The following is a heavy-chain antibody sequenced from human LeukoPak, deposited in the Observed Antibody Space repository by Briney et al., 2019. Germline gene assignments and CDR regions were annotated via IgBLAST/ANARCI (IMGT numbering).Heavy chain of an antibody. D-gene: IGHD2-15*01. CDR1: GYTFTNYD. Sequence: ASVKVSCKASGYTFTNYDINWVRQATGQGLEWMGWMNPNSGNTGYAQKFQGRVTMTRNTSISTAYMELSSLRSEDTAVYYCARGRYCSGGSCYGIASWFDPWGQGTLVTVSS. J-gene: IGHJ5*02. CDR3: ARGRYCSGGSCYGIASWFDP. V-gene: IGHV1-8*02. CDR2: MNPNSGNT.